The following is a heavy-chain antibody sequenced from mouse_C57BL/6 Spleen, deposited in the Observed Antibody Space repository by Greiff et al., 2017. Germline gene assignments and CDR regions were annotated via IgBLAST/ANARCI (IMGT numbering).Heavy chain of an antibody. CDR1: GYTFTSYW. V-gene: IGHV1-5*01. CDR2: IYPGNSDT. Sequence: EVQLQQSGTVLARPGASVKMSCQTSGYTFTSYWMHWVKQRPGQGLEWIGAIYPGNSDTSYNQKFKGKAKLTAVTSASTAYMELSSLTNEDSAVDYCTRRGLYDGYYVPFYAMDYWGQGTSVTVSS. J-gene: IGHJ4*01. D-gene: IGHD2-3*01. CDR3: TRRGLYDGYYVPFYAMDY.